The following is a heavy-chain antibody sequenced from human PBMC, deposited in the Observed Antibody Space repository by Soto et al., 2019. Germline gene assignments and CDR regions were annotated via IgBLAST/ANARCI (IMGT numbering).Heavy chain of an antibody. D-gene: IGHD6-25*01. V-gene: IGHV3-11*05. CDR3: AKGGYSSEFDI. Sequence: QVQLVESGGGFVKPGGSLRLSCAASGFPFSDYYMSWIRQAPGKGLEWVSYISSSSSYTNYADSVKGRFTISRDNAKNSLYLQMNSLRAEDTAVYYCAKGGYSSEFDIWGQGTMVTVSS. J-gene: IGHJ3*02. CDR1: GFPFSDYY. CDR2: ISSSSSYT.